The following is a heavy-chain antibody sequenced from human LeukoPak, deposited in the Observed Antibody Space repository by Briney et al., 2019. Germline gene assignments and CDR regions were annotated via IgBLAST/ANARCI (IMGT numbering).Heavy chain of an antibody. D-gene: IGHD3-22*01. Sequence: ASVKVSCKHSRYTFTSYDINWVREAAGQGLEWMGWMNPNTGRTGYAQKFEGRVTMTRDTSISTAYMELTSLTYEDTAVYYCARLAETPDYYSNGGYFYLGYWGQGTPVTVSS. CDR3: ARLAETPDYYSNGGYFYLGY. CDR1: RYTFTSYD. CDR2: MNPNTGRT. J-gene: IGHJ4*02. V-gene: IGHV1-8*01.